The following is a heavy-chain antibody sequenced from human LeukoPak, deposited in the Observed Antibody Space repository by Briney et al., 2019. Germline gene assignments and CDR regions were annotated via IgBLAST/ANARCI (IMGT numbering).Heavy chain of an antibody. Sequence: PGGSLRLSCAASGFTFSSYAMHWVRQAPGKGLEGVAVISYDGSKKYYADSVKGRFTISRDNSKNTLYLEMNSLRAEDTAVYYCARGEQQLNYYYYYGMDVWGKGTTVTVSS. CDR1: GFTFSSYA. CDR3: ARGEQQLNYYYYYGMDV. CDR2: ISYDGSKK. V-gene: IGHV3-30*04. J-gene: IGHJ6*04. D-gene: IGHD6-13*01.